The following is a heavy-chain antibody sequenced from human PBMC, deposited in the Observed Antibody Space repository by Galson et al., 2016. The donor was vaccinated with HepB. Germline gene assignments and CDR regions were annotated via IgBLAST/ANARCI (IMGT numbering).Heavy chain of an antibody. Sequence: PALVKPTQTLTLTCTFSGFSLSTSGMRVSWIRQPPGKALEWLARIDWDDDKFYSTSLKTRLTISKNTSKNQVVLTMTNMDPVDTATYYCARTAVAGAYYFDYWGQGTLVTVSS. CDR2: IDWDDDK. V-gene: IGHV2-70*04. J-gene: IGHJ4*02. D-gene: IGHD6-19*01. CDR1: GFSLSTSGMR. CDR3: ARTAVAGAYYFDY.